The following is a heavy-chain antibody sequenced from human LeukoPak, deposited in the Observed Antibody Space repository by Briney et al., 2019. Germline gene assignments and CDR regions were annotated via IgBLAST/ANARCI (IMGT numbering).Heavy chain of an antibody. CDR3: ARDYVPKGSGSFPLDL. J-gene: IGHJ2*01. CDR1: GGSISSYY. Sequence: SETLSLTCTVSGGSISSYYWSRIRQPAGKGLEWIGRIYTSGSTNYNPSLKSRVTMSVDTSKNQFSLKLSSVTAADTAVYYCARDYVPKGSGSFPLDLWGRGTLVTVSS. D-gene: IGHD3-10*01. CDR2: IYTSGST. V-gene: IGHV4-4*07.